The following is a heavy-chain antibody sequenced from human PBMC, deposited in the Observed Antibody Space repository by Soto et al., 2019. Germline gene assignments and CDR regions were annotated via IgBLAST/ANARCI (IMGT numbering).Heavy chain of an antibody. CDR1: GGSISSSSYY. V-gene: IGHV4-39*01. CDR2: IYYSGST. D-gene: IGHD3-3*01. Sequence: SETLSLTCTVSGGSISSSSYYWGWIRQPPGKGLEGIGSIYYSGSTYYNPSLKSRVTISVDTSKNQFSLKLSSVTAADTAVYYCATHARGYDFWSGYPKNWFDPWGQGTLVTVSS. CDR3: ATHARGYDFWSGYPKNWFDP. J-gene: IGHJ5*02.